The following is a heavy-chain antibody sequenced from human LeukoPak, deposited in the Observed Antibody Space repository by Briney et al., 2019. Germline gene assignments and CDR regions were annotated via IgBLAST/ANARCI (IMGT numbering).Heavy chain of an antibody. CDR1: GGSISSYY. D-gene: IGHD4-17*01. V-gene: IGHV4-59*01. CDR3: ASQRSIDYGDYYFDY. CDR2: IYYSGTT. Sequence: SETLSLTCTVSGGSISSYYWSWIRQPPGKGLEWIGYIYYSGTTNYNPSLKSRVTISVDTSKNQFSLKLSSVTAADTAVYYCASQRSIDYGDYYFDYWGQGTLVTVSS. J-gene: IGHJ4*02.